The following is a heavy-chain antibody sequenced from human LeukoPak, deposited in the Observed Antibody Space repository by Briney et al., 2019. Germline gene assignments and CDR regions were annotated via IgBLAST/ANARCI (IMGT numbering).Heavy chain of an antibody. V-gene: IGHV4-34*01. J-gene: IGHJ2*01. CDR2: INHSGST. D-gene: IGHD6-13*01. CDR1: GGSFSGYY. Sequence: PSETLSLTCAVHGGSFSGYYWSWIRQPPGKGLEWIGEINHSGSTNYNPSLKSRVTISVDTSKNQFSLKLSSVTAADTAVYYCARAEGSWPYPFDLWGRGTLVTVSS. CDR3: ARAEGSWPYPFDL.